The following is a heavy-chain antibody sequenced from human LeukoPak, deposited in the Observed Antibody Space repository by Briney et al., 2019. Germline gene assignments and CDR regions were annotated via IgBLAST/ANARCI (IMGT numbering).Heavy chain of an antibody. CDR1: GFTFSSYG. V-gene: IGHV3-30*02. CDR2: IRYDGSNK. D-gene: IGHD1-7*01. Sequence: GGSLRLSCAASGFTFSSYGMHWVRQAPGKGLEWVAFIRYDGSNKYYADSVKGRFTISRDNSKNTLYLQMNSLRAEDTAVHYCAKDVITGTTWFDYWGQGTLVTVSS. J-gene: IGHJ4*02. CDR3: AKDVITGTTWFDY.